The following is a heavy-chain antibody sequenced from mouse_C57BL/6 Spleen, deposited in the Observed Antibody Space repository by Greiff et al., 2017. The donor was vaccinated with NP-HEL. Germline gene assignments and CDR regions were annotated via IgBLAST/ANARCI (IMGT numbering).Heavy chain of an antibody. V-gene: IGHV1-64*01. D-gene: IGHD1-1*01. J-gene: IGHJ2*01. CDR1: GYTFTSYW. CDR2: IHPNSGST. Sequence: QVQLQQPGAELVKPGASVKLSCKASGYTFTSYWMHWVKQRPGQGLEWIGMIHPNSGSTNYNEKFKSKATLTVDKSSSTAYMQLSSLTSEDSAVYYCARSGYYGRDFDYWGQGTTLTVSS. CDR3: ARSGYYGRDFDY.